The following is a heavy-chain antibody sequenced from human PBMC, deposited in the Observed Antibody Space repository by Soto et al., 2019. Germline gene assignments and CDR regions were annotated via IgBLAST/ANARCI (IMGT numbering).Heavy chain of an antibody. V-gene: IGHV1-18*01. Sequence: GSVNCSCKGSGYNLTSYGMSWGRQARGQGLQSVGWISAYNGNTNYAHKLHGRFTMTTDTSTSTAYMEPRSLRSDDTAVYYCPRDLLDIVVVPAAIPVGDWLDPWGQGTLVTVSS. D-gene: IGHD2-2*02. CDR3: PRDLLDIVVVPAAIPVGDWLDP. J-gene: IGHJ5*02. CDR1: GYNLTSYG. CDR2: ISAYNGNT.